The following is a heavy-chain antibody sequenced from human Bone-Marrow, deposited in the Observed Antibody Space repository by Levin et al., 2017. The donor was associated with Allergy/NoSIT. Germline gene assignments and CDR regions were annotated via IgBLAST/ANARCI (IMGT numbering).Heavy chain of an antibody. CDR3: ASRMTLFGVVLDY. Sequence: PGGSLRLSCAVSGITFSSNGVHWVRQAPGKGLEWVAVIWYDGKKKYYADSVRGRFTISSGNSKNTVHLQMNSLRAEDTAVYYCASRMTLFGVVLDYWGRGTLVTVSS. D-gene: IGHD3-3*01. CDR1: GITFSSNG. V-gene: IGHV3-33*01. CDR2: IWYDGKKK. J-gene: IGHJ4*02.